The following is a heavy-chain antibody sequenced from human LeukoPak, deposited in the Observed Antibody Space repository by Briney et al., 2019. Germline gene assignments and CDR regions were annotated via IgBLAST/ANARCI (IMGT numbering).Heavy chain of an antibody. V-gene: IGHV3-74*01. J-gene: IGHJ3*02. CDR3: ARVFAALAFDI. CDR2: ISSDGTYT. Sequence: GGSLRLSCAASGFTFSSHLMHWVRQAPGKGLVWVSRISSDGTYTNYADSVRGRFTISRDNAKNTLYLQMNSLRAEDTAVYYCARVFAALAFDIWGQGTMVTVSS. D-gene: IGHD3-3*01. CDR1: GFTFSSHL.